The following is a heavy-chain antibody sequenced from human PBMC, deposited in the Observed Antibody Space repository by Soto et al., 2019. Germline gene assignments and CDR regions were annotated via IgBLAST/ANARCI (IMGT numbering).Heavy chain of an antibody. CDR1: GAYVSDFS. Sequence: SETLSLTCTVSGAYVSDFSWSWIRQPAGKGLEWIGRITVNGITQYTPSFRSRVTMSMDTSRNQFSLNLQSAPAADTALYYCARESGENWTYEAHWGQGTLVTVSS. D-gene: IGHD1-7*01. CDR2: ITVNGIT. V-gene: IGHV4-4*07. J-gene: IGHJ1*01. CDR3: ARESGENWTYEAH.